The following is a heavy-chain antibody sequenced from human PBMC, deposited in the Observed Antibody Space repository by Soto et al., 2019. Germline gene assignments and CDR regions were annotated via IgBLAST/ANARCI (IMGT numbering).Heavy chain of an antibody. V-gene: IGHV3-33*01. CDR1: GFTFSSYG. Sequence: GGSLRLSCAASGFTFSSYGMHWVRQTPGKGLEWVAVIWYDGSNKYYADSVKGRFTISRDNSRNTLYLQMNSLRAEDTAVYYCARDDYGDYYYMDVWGKGTTVTVSS. J-gene: IGHJ6*03. CDR3: ARDDYGDYYYMDV. CDR2: IWYDGSNK. D-gene: IGHD4-17*01.